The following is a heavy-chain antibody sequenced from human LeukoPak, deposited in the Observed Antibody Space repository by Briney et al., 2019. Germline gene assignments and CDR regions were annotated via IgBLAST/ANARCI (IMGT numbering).Heavy chain of an antibody. J-gene: IGHJ4*02. CDR1: GVTFSTEV. CDR3: VRELAY. CDR2: ISSDRGAI. D-gene: IGHD1-1*01. Sequence: GGSLRLSCAASGVTFSTEVMNWGGQAQGKGLEWLSYISSDRGAIYYADSVQGRFTISRDNAKNSLKQQKNSLRVEDTAVYSCVRELAYWGQGALVTVSS. V-gene: IGHV3-48*01.